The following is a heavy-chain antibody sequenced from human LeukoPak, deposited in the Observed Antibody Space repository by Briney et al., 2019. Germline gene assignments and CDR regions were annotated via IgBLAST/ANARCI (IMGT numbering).Heavy chain of an antibody. D-gene: IGHD5-18*01. V-gene: IGHV4-34*01. CDR2: INHNGGT. Sequence: SETLSLTCAVYGGSFSDYSWTWIRQAPGEGLQWIGEINHNGGTNHNPSLVSRVVMSVDTSKNQFSLKVSSVTAADTAVYYCARVGYSYSINDWSRIGLGAYPTKYYYYMDVWGKGTTVTVSS. J-gene: IGHJ6*03. CDR1: GGSFSDYS. CDR3: ARVGYSYSINDWSRIGLGAYPTKYYYYMDV.